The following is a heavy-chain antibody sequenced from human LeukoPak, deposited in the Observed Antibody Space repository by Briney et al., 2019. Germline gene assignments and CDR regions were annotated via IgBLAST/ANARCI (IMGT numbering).Heavy chain of an antibody. CDR1: GFTFSDHY. D-gene: IGHD3-10*01. J-gene: IGHJ5*02. Sequence: GGTLRLSCTGSGFTFSDHYMTWIRQAPGKGLEWISYISSSGTTTYYADSVKGRFTISRANAKTSVYLQVEGLRADDTAVYYCARVGSSRGWFDPWGHGTLVTVSS. V-gene: IGHV3-11*01. CDR3: ARVGSSRGWFDP. CDR2: ISSSGTTT.